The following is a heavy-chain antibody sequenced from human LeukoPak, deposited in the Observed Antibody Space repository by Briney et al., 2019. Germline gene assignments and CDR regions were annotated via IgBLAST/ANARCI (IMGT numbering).Heavy chain of an antibody. CDR3: ARGPRPLYYYDSSGWDAFDI. J-gene: IGHJ3*02. V-gene: IGHV4-34*01. CDR1: AFTFSSYW. D-gene: IGHD3-22*01. Sequence: GSLRLSCAASAFTFSSYWMTWIRQPPGKGLEWIGEINHSGSTNYNPSLKSRVTISVDTSKNQFSLKLSSVTAADTAVYYCARGPRPLYYYDSSGWDAFDIWGQGTMVTVSS. CDR2: INHSGST.